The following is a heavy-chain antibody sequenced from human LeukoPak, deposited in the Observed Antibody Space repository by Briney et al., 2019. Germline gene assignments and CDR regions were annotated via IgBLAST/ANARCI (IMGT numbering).Heavy chain of an antibody. CDR2: IYYSGST. J-gene: IGHJ5*02. V-gene: IGHV4-59*08. Sequence: SETLSLTCAVYGGSFSGYYWSWIRQPPGKGLGWIGYIYYSGSTNYNPSLKSRVTISVDTSKNQFSLKLSSVTAADTAVYYCARLQMLDYGDYGRNWFDPWGQGTLVTVSS. CDR1: GGSFSGYY. CDR3: ARLQMLDYGDYGRNWFDP. D-gene: IGHD4-17*01.